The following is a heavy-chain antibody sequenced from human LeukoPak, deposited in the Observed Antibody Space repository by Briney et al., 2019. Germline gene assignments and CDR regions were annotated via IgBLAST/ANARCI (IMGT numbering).Heavy chain of an antibody. V-gene: IGHV3-30*03. J-gene: IGHJ5*02. CDR2: ISYDGSNK. D-gene: IGHD3-10*01. CDR3: TTDLYA. Sequence: GGSLRLSCAASGVTFSSYGMHWVRQAPGKGLEWVAVISYDGSNKYYADSVKGRSTISRDNSKNTLYLQMNSLKTEDTAVYYCTTDLYAWGQGTLVTVSS. CDR1: GVTFSSYG.